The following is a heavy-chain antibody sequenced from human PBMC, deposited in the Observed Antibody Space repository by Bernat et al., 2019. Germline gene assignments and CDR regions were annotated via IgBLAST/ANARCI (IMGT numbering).Heavy chain of an antibody. Sequence: EVQLLESGGGLVQPGGSLRLSCAASGFTFSSYTMSWVRQAPGKGLEWVSAISGSGGSTYYADSVKGRFTISRDNSKNTLYLQMNSLRAEDTAVYYCARGVGSTYTYDYGMDVWGQGTTVTVSS. CDR3: ARGVGSTYTYDYGMDV. V-gene: IGHV3-23*01. D-gene: IGHD6-13*01. CDR1: GFTFSSYT. J-gene: IGHJ6*02. CDR2: ISGSGGST.